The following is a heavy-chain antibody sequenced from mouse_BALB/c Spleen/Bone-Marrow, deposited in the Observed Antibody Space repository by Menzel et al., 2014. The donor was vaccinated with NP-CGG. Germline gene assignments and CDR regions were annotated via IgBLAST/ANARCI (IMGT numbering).Heavy chain of an antibody. CDR3: ARGDYGGFAY. J-gene: IGHJ3*01. CDR2: IDPANGNT. V-gene: IGHV14-3*02. D-gene: IGHD2-4*01. Sequence: EVQVVESGAELAKPGASVKLSCTASGFNIKDTYMHWVKQRPEQGLEWIGRIDPANGNTKYDPKFQGKATITADTSSNTAYLQLSSLTSEDTAVYYCARGDYGGFAYWGQGTLVTVSA. CDR1: GFNIKDTY.